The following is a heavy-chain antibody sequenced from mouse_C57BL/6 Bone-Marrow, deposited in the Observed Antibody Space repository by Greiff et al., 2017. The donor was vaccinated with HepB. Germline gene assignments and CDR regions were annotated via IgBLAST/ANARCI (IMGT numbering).Heavy chain of an antibody. CDR3: ARARSLYYAMDY. CDR2: ISNGGGST. V-gene: IGHV5-12*01. D-gene: IGHD6-1*01. J-gene: IGHJ4*01. Sequence: EVKLMESGGGLVQPGGSLKLSCAASGFTFSDYYMYWVRQTPEKRLEWVAYISNGGGSTYYPDTVKGRFTISRDNAKNTLYLQMSRLKSEDTAMYYCARARSLYYAMDYWGQGTSVTVSS. CDR1: GFTFSDYY.